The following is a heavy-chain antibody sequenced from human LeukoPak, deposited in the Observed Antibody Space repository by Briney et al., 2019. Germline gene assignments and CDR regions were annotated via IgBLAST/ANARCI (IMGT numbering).Heavy chain of an antibody. CDR3: ARDRTYSSGWSDGFDI. Sequence: PSQTLSLTCTVSGGSISSGSYYWSWIRQPAGKGLEWIGRIYPSGSTNYNPSLKSRVTISADTSKNQFSLKLISVTAADTAVYYCARDRTYSSGWSDGFDIWGQGTMVTVSS. J-gene: IGHJ3*02. CDR1: GGSISSGSYY. CDR2: IYPSGST. V-gene: IGHV4-61*02. D-gene: IGHD6-19*01.